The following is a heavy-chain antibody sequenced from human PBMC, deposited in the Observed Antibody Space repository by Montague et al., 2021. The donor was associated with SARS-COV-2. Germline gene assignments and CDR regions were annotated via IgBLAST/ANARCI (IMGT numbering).Heavy chain of an antibody. CDR2: NYLHGNA. V-gene: IGHV4-38-2*02. CDR3: ARGRVTRAGFDY. Sequence: SETLSLTCSVSGYFIGTGYYWGWIRQSPGKGLEWIGSNYLHGNAYYNPSLNSRVTISLDTSTNQFSLTLTAVTTSDTAVYYCARGRVTRAGFDYWGQGIRVIVSS. D-gene: IGHD2-21*02. CDR1: GYFIGTGYY. J-gene: IGHJ4*02.